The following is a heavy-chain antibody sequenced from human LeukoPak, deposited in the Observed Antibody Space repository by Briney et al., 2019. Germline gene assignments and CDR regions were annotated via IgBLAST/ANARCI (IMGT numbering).Heavy chain of an antibody. V-gene: IGHV3-23*01. Sequence: GGSLRLSCAASGITFSSYGMSWVRQAPGKGLEWVSAISGSGGSTYYADSVKGRFTISRDNSKNTLYLQMNSLRAEDTAVYYCASGGCSGGSCYSDAFDIWGQGTMVTVSS. CDR3: ASGGCSGGSCYSDAFDI. CDR1: GITFSSYG. J-gene: IGHJ3*02. CDR2: ISGSGGST. D-gene: IGHD2-15*01.